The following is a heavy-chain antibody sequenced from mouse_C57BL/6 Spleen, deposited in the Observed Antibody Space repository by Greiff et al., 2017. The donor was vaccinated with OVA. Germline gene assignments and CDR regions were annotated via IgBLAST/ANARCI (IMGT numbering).Heavy chain of an antibody. V-gene: IGHV1-69*01. CDR2: IDPSDSYT. D-gene: IGHD1-1*01. CDR1: GYTFTSYW. CDR3: ARSYYGSNYDY. Sequence: QVQLQQPGAELVMPGASVKLSCKASGYTFTSYWMHWVKQRPGQGLEWIGEIDPSDSYTNYNQKFKGKSTLTVDKSSSTAYMQLSSLTSEDSAVYYCARSYYGSNYDYWGQGTTLTVSS. J-gene: IGHJ2*01.